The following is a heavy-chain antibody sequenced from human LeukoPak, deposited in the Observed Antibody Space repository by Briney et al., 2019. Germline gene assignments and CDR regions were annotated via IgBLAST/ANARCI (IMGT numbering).Heavy chain of an antibody. V-gene: IGHV4-39*01. Sequence: SETLSLTCTVSGGSTSSSNYYWGWIRQPPGKGLEWIGGIHYSGNTYYNPSLKGRVTISIDTSKNQFSLKLSSVTAADTAVYYCARGLVPAAIIGPGAYYFDYWGQGTLVTVSS. CDR1: GGSTSSSNYY. J-gene: IGHJ4*02. CDR3: ARGLVPAAIIGPGAYYFDY. D-gene: IGHD2-2*02. CDR2: IHYSGNT.